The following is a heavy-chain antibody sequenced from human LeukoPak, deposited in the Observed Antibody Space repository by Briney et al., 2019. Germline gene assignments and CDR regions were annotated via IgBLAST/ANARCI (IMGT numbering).Heavy chain of an antibody. V-gene: IGHV1-69*05. CDR3: ARGPSLDTAVVMLPNWFDP. J-gene: IGHJ5*02. CDR2: IIPIFGTA. CDR1: GGTFSSYA. Sequence: SVKVSCKASGGTFSSYAISWVRQAPGQGLEWMGRIIPIFGTANYAQKFQGRVTITTDESTSTAYMELSSLRSEDTAVYYCARGPSLDTAVVMLPNWFDPWGQGTLVTVSS. D-gene: IGHD5-18*01.